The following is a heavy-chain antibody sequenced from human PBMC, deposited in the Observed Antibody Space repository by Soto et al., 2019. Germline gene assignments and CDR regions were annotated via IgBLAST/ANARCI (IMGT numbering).Heavy chain of an antibody. CDR3: ARDVVHRTYYYDSSGPHRAFDI. V-gene: IGHV1-69*13. CDR2: IIPIFGTA. D-gene: IGHD3-22*01. CDR1: GGTFSSYA. Sequence: GASVKVSCKASGGTFSSYAISWVRQAPGQGLEWMGGIIPIFGTANYAQKFQGRVTITADESTSTAYMELSSLRSEDTAVYYCARDVVHRTYYYDSSGPHRAFDIWGQGTMVTVSS. J-gene: IGHJ3*02.